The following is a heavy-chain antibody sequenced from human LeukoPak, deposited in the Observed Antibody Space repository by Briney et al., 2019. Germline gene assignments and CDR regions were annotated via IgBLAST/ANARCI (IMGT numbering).Heavy chain of an antibody. Sequence: GGSLRLSCAASGFTFSSYSMNWVRQAPGKGLEWVSSISSSSSYIYYADSVKGRFTISRDNAKNSLYLQMNSLRAEDTAVYYCARDSLDYPDYDFDYWGQGTLVTVSS. CDR3: ARDSLDYPDYDFDY. CDR1: GFTFSSYS. J-gene: IGHJ4*02. CDR2: ISSSSSYI. D-gene: IGHD3-16*01. V-gene: IGHV3-21*01.